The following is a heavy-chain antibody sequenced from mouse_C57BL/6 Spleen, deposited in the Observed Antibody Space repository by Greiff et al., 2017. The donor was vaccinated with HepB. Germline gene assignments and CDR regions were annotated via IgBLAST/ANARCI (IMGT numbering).Heavy chain of an antibody. J-gene: IGHJ3*01. D-gene: IGHD1-1*01. CDR1: GYTFTSYW. Sequence: QVHVKQPGAELVKPGASVKLSCKASGYTFTSYWMHWVKQRPGRGLEWIGRIDPNSGGTKYNEKFKSKATLTVDKPSSTAYMQLSSLTSEDSAVYYCARAGYGSSYVDWFAYWGQGTLVTVSA. CDR2: IDPNSGGT. V-gene: IGHV1-72*01. CDR3: ARAGYGSSYVDWFAY.